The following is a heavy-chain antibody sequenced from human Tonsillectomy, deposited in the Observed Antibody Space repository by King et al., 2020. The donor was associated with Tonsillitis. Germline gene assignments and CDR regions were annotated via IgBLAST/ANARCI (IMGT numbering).Heavy chain of an antibody. J-gene: IGHJ5*02. Sequence: VQLQESGPGLVKPSQTLSLTCTVSGGSISSGDYYWSWIRQPPGKGLEWIGYIYYSGSTYYNPSLKSRVSISVDTSENQFSLRLSSVTAADTAVYYCARAAAGDLDAYWFDPWGQGTLVTVSS. CDR1: GGSISSGDYY. CDR2: IYYSGST. CDR3: ARAAAGDLDAYWFDP. D-gene: IGHD6-13*01. V-gene: IGHV4-30-4*01.